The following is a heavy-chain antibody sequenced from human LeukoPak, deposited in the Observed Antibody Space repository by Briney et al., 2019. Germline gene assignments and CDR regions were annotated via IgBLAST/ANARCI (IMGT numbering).Heavy chain of an antibody. CDR2: FHNSGTS. D-gene: IGHD5-12*01. CDR1: DDSISDYY. J-gene: IGHJ4*02. V-gene: IGHV4-59*08. Sequence: PSETLSLTCTVSDDSISDYYRGWIRQPPGKGLEWIGYFHNSGTSTYNPSLKSRVTISVDTSKNQFSLKLSSVTAADTAVYYCARRRSYEGPFDYWGQGTLVTVSS. CDR3: ARRRSYEGPFDY.